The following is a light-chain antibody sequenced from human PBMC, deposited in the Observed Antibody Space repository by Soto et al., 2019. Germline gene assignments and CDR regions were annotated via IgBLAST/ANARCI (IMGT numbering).Light chain of an antibody. Sequence: DIQMTQSPSTLSASVGDRVTITCRASQSISSWLAWYQQKPGKAPKLLIYKASSLESGVPSRFSGSGSGTEFPLTISSLQPDDFATFYCQHYNSDPWTFGQGTKVEIK. V-gene: IGKV1-5*03. CDR3: QHYNSDPWT. J-gene: IGKJ1*01. CDR2: KAS. CDR1: QSISSW.